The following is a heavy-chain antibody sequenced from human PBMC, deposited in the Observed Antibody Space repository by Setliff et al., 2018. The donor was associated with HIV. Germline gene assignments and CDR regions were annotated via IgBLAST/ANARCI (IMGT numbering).Heavy chain of an antibody. D-gene: IGHD1-1*01. CDR3: ARRNGDYWYFDL. Sequence: GGSLRLSCAASGFTFGNYEMNWVRQAPGKGLEWVSYITSSGRTIYYADSVKGRVTISRDNAKNSLYLQMNSLRGEDTALYHCARRNGDYWYFDLWGRGTLVTV. CDR2: ITSSGRTI. V-gene: IGHV3-48*03. CDR1: GFTFGNYE. J-gene: IGHJ2*01.